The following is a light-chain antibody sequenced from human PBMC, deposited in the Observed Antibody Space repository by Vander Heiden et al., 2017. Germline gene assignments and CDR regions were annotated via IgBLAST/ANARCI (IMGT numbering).Light chain of an antibody. J-gene: IGKJ4*01. CDR2: DSS. Sequence: EIVLTQSPATQSLSPGERATLSCRASESVSSYLAWYQQKPGQAPRLPIYDSSNRATGIPARCSGSGSGPDFTLTISRLEPEAFAVHQRQQRSNWLLTFGGGTTVEIK. V-gene: IGKV3-11*01. CDR1: ESVSSY. CDR3: QQRSNWLLT.